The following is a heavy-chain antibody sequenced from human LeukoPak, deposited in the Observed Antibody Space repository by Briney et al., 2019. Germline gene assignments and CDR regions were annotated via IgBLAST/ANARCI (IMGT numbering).Heavy chain of an antibody. J-gene: IGHJ6*02. Sequence: GGSLRLSCAASGFTFSSYAMHWVRQAPGKGLEWVAVISYDGSNKYYADSVKGRFTISRDNSKNTLYLQMNSLRAEDTAVYYCARATSGPYGMDVWAKGPRSPSP. CDR3: ARATSGPYGMDV. V-gene: IGHV3-30-3*01. CDR2: ISYDGSNK. D-gene: IGHD4-11*01. CDR1: GFTFSSYA.